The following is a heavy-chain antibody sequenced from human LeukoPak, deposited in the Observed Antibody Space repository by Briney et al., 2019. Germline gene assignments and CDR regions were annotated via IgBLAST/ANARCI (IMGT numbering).Heavy chain of an antibody. CDR2: IYYSGST. V-gene: IGHV4-59*08. Sequence: PSETLSLTCTVSGGSISSYYWSWIRQPPGKGLEWIGYIYYSGSTNYNPSLKSRVTISVDTSKNQFSLKLSSVTAADTAVYYCARHVEMATIFFDYWGQGALVTVSS. CDR3: ARHVEMATIFFDY. CDR1: GGSISSYY. D-gene: IGHD5-24*01. J-gene: IGHJ4*02.